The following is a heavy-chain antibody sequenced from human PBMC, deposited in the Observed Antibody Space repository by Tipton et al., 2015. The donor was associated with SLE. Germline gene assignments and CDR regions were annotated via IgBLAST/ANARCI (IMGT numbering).Heavy chain of an antibody. CDR2: IYYSGTT. V-gene: IGHV4-30-4*08. J-gene: IGHJ4*02. CDR1: GGSISSNNFF. CDR3: VRLELPATKADY. D-gene: IGHD5-24*01. Sequence: LRLSCTVYGGSISSNNFFWSWLRQHPGKGLEWIGYIYYSGTTYYNPSLKSRLTLSIDTSKNQFSLKLSSVTAADTAVYYCVRLELPATKADYWGPGTLVTVSS.